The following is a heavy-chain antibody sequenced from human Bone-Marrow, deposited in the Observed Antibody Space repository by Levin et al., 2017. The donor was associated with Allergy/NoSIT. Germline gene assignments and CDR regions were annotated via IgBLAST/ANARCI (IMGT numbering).Heavy chain of an antibody. CDR3: GRDPPLDDGSYSPNGMDV. CDR1: GFSLSNFG. D-gene: IGHD3-10*01. J-gene: IGHJ6*02. Sequence: LSLTCEASGFSLSNFGMHWVRQAPGKGLEWVAFIWHDGSKEFYLDSVKGRFTISRDNSKNTLYLQMNRLRVEDTAIYYCGRDPPLDDGSYSPNGMDVWGQGTAVTVSS. V-gene: IGHV3-33*01. CDR2: IWHDGSKE.